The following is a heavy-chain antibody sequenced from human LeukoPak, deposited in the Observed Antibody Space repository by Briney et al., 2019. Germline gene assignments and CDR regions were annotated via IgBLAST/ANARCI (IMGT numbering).Heavy chain of an antibody. CDR2: INPNSGGT. CDR1: GYTFNSYY. J-gene: IGHJ6*03. Sequence: ASVKVSCKASGYTFNSYYMHWVRQAPGQGLEWMGWINPNSGGTNYAQKFQGRVTMTRDTSISTAYMELSSLRSEDTAVYYCARGEDQVVTATLYYYYYMDVWGKGTTVTVSS. CDR3: ARGEDQVVTATLYYYYYMDV. V-gene: IGHV1-2*02. D-gene: IGHD2-21*02.